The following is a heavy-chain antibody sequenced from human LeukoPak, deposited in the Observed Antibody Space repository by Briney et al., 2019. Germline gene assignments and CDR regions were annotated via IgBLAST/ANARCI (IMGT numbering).Heavy chain of an antibody. CDR2: ITGAGIST. J-gene: IGHJ4*02. CDR3: ATYSHGTTTFDH. Sequence: QAGGSLRLSCAASGFTFSSYAMSWVRQAPGKGLEWVSAITGAGISTYYADSVKGRFTISRDNSMNTLYLQMNGLRRDDTAVYYCATYSHGTTTFDHWGQGTLVTVSS. D-gene: IGHD1-7*01. CDR1: GFTFSSYA. V-gene: IGHV3-23*01.